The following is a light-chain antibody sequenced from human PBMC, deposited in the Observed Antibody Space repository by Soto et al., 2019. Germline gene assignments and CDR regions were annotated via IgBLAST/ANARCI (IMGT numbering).Light chain of an antibody. Sequence: EIVLTDSPGTLSLSPWEIATLSCRASQSVSVRFLAWYQQKPGQAPRLLMYGASSRATGIPDRFSGSGSGTEFTLTISSLQSEDFAVYHCQQYNNWPPITFGQATRLEIK. CDR1: QSVSVRF. J-gene: IGKJ5*01. CDR2: GAS. V-gene: IGKV3D-15*01. CDR3: QQYNNWPPIT.